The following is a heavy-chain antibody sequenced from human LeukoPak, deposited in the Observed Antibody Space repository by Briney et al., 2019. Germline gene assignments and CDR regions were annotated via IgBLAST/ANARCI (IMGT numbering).Heavy chain of an antibody. Sequence: PGGSLRLSCVASGFTFSSYSMNWIRQAPGKGLEWIGQINHRGSSHYNPSLRSRVTISVDTSKTQFSLKLTSVTAADTAVYYCARDKFCSDTGSCNIGLFDFWGPGALVTVSS. CDR3: ARDKFCSDTGSCNIGLFDF. J-gene: IGHJ4*02. D-gene: IGHD2-15*01. CDR2: INHRGSS. CDR1: GFTFSSYS. V-gene: IGHV4-34*01.